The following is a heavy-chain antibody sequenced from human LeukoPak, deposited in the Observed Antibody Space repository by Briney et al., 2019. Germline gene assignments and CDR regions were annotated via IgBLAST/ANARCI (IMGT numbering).Heavy chain of an antibody. D-gene: IGHD5-18*01. Sequence: ASVKVSCKVSGYTLTELSMHWVRQAPGKGLEWMGGFDPKDGETIYAQEFQGRVTMTRDTSTSTVYMELSSLRSEDTAVYYCAREQMGYSYGIRRRYYFDYWGQGTLVTVSS. J-gene: IGHJ4*02. CDR2: FDPKDGET. CDR3: AREQMGYSYGIRRRYYFDY. CDR1: GYTLTELS. V-gene: IGHV1-24*01.